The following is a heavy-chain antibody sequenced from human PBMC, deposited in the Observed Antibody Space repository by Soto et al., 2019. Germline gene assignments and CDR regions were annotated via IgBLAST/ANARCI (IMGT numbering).Heavy chain of an antibody. V-gene: IGHV3-11*06. CDR1: GFTFSDYD. D-gene: IGHD2-21*02. J-gene: IGHJ4*02. CDR2: SSNSGSFS. Sequence: PGGSLRLSGEGSGFTFSDYDMSWIRQAPWKGLEWISYSSNSGSFSRYADSVKRLFSISRDNTKNLLYLQMNSLRAEDTAVYYCARSGDKYNRLNYCGRRTPVRVCS. CDR3: ARSGDKYNRLNY.